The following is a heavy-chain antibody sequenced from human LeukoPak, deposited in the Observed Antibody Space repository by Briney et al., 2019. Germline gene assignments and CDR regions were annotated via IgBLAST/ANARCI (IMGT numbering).Heavy chain of an antibody. J-gene: IGHJ4*02. CDR2: ISGSGGST. V-gene: IGHV3-23*01. Sequence: GGSLRLSCAASGFTFSSYAMSWVRQAPGKGLEWVSAISGSGGSTYYADSVKGRFTISRDNSKNTLYLQMNSLRAEDTAVYYCARSSGYYRGFDYWGQGTLVTVSS. CDR1: GFTFSSYA. CDR3: ARSSGYYRGFDY. D-gene: IGHD3-22*01.